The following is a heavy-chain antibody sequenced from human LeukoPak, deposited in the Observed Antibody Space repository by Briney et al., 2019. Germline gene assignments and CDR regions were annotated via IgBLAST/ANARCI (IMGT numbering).Heavy chain of an antibody. CDR1: GGSIRGHY. Sequence: SETLSLTCSVSGGSIRGHYGSWIRQPRGEGLEWVVYISYSGSTNYNPSLKSRVTISLDKSKNQFSLKLSSVTAADTAIYYCARVLVVPAATYYYYGMDVWGQGTTVTVSS. J-gene: IGHJ6*02. CDR3: ARVLVVPAATYYYYGMDV. V-gene: IGHV4-59*11. CDR2: ISYSGST. D-gene: IGHD2-2*01.